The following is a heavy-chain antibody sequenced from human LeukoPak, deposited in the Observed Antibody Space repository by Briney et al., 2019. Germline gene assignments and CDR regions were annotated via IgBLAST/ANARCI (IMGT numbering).Heavy chain of an antibody. J-gene: IGHJ4*02. D-gene: IGHD2-2*01. CDR3: ARAPPPPAAFKYYFDY. CDR2: IWYDGSNK. CDR1: GFTFSSYG. Sequence: GGSLRLSCAASGFTFSSYGMHWVRQAPGKGLEWVAVIWYDGSNKYYADSVKGRFTISRDNAKNSLYLQMNSLRAEDTAVYYCARAPPPPAAFKYYFDYWGQGTLVTVSS. V-gene: IGHV3-33*01.